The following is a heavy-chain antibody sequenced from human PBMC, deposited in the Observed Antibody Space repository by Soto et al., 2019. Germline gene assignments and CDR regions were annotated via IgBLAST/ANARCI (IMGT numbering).Heavy chain of an antibody. D-gene: IGHD5-18*01. CDR1: GYTFRDYD. J-gene: IGHJ4*02. V-gene: IGHV1-8*01. CDR2: MNPNSGNT. Sequence: QVQLVQSGAEVKKPGASVMVSSKASGYTFRDYDINWVRQASGQGLEWMGWMNPNSGNTAYAQKFQGRVTMTGDTSVNTAYMELTYLTSEDTAVYYCARRARIGRQLWLPFDSWAQGTLVTVSS. CDR3: ARRARIGRQLWLPFDS.